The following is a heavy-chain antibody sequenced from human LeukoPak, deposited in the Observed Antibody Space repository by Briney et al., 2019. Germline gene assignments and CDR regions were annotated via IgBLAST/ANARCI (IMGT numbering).Heavy chain of an antibody. D-gene: IGHD4/OR15-4a*01. V-gene: IGHV1-18*01. CDR2: ISAYNGNT. CDR3: ARGLDGASPPQGTFEI. CDR1: GYTFTSNG. J-gene: IGHJ3*02. Sequence: ASVKISCKASGYTFTSNGFTWLRRATGQGVVWMGWISAYNGNTNYAQKLQGRVTMTRDTSTSTASMELRSLKSDDTAVYYCARGLDGASPPQGTFEIWGQGTMVTVSS.